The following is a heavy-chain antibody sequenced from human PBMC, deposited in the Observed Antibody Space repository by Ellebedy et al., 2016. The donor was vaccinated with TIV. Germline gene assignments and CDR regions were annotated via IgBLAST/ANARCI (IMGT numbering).Heavy chain of an antibody. V-gene: IGHV3-30*03. CDR1: GFTFSSYG. J-gene: IGHJ6*02. CDR3: ARSGGVDV. Sequence: GGSLRLXCAASGFTFSSYGMHWVRQAPGKGLEWVAVISYDGSNKYYADSVKGRFTISRDNSKNTLYLQMNSLRAEDTAVYYCARSGGVDVWGQGTTVTVSS. D-gene: IGHD3-16*01. CDR2: ISYDGSNK.